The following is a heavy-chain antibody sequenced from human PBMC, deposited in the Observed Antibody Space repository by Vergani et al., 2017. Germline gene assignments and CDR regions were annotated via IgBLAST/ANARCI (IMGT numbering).Heavy chain of an antibody. CDR3: AKPLDGSGSPGDY. CDR1: GFTFSSYA. V-gene: IGHV3-23*01. J-gene: IGHJ4*02. D-gene: IGHD3-10*01. Sequence: EVQLLESGGGLVQPGGSLRRSCEASGFTFSSYAMSWVRQAPGKGLEWVAAISGSGGSTYYADSVKGRFTISRDNSKNTLYLQMNSLRSEDTAVYYCAKPLDGSGSPGDYWGQGTLVTVSS. CDR2: ISGSGGST.